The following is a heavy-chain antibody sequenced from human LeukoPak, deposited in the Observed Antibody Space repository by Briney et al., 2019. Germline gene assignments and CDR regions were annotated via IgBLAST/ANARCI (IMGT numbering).Heavy chain of an antibody. CDR1: GGTFSSYA. D-gene: IGHD3-10*01. CDR2: IIPIFGTA. J-gene: IGHJ5*02. V-gene: IGHV1-69*01. Sequence: SVKVSCKASGGTFSSYAISWVRQAPGPGLEWMGGIIPIFGTANYTQKFQGRVTITADESTSTAYMELSSLRSEDTAVYYCAKRGAPVSPFDPWGQGTLVTVSS. CDR3: AKRGAPVSPFDP.